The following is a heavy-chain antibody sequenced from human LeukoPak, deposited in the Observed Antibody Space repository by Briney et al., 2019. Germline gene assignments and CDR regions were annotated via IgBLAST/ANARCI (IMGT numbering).Heavy chain of an antibody. D-gene: IGHD3-10*01. CDR1: GGSISSGGYY. CDR3: ARGIGYYGSGSYFY. Sequence: PSETLSLTCTVSGGSISSGGYYWSWIRQPPGKGLEWIGEINHSGSTNYNPSLKSRVTISVDTSKNQFSLKLSSVTAADTAVYYCARGIGYYGSGSYFYWGQGTLVTVSS. CDR2: INHSGST. V-gene: IGHV4-39*07. J-gene: IGHJ4*02.